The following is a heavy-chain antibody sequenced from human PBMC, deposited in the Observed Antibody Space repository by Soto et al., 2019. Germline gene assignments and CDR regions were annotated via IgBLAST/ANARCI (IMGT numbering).Heavy chain of an antibody. CDR3: VKDQSIAAAGYYFDY. Sequence: AGGSLRLSCSASGFTFSSYAMHWVRQAPGKGLEYVSAISSNGGSTYYADSVKGRFTISRDNSKNTLYLQMSSLRTEDTAVYYCVKDQSIAAAGYYFDYWGQGTLVTVSS. J-gene: IGHJ4*02. CDR2: ISSNGGST. V-gene: IGHV3-64D*06. D-gene: IGHD6-13*01. CDR1: GFTFSSYA.